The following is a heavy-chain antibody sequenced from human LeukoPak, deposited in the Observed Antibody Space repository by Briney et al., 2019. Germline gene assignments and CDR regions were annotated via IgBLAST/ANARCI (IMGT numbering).Heavy chain of an antibody. CDR3: AKDLNGWYIFDY. CDR1: GFSFSSYA. V-gene: IGHV3-23*01. J-gene: IGHJ4*02. D-gene: IGHD6-19*01. CDR2: ISGSGDST. Sequence: GGSLGLSCAASGFSFSSYAMSWVRQAPGKGLAWVSGISGSGDSTYYADSVKGRFTISRDNSKNTLYLQMNSLRAEDTAVYYCAKDLNGWYIFDYWGQGTLVTVSS.